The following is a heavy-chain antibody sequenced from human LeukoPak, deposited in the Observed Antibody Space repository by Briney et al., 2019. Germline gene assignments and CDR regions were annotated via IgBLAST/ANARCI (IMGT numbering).Heavy chain of an antibody. Sequence: SETLSLTCTVSGLSISSGYYWGWIRQPPGKGLEWIGSIYHSGSTYYNPSLKSRVTISVDTSKNQFSLKLSSVTAADTAVYHCAGYGDYVSYWGQGTLVTVSS. CDR2: IYHSGST. D-gene: IGHD4-17*01. CDR1: GLSISSGYY. V-gene: IGHV4-38-2*02. J-gene: IGHJ4*02. CDR3: AGYGDYVSY.